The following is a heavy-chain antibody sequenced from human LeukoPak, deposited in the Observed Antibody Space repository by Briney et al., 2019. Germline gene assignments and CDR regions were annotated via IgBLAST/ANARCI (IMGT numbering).Heavy chain of an antibody. CDR3: ARGACSSTSCYLFSSRYYMDV. CDR2: IYYSGST. Sequence: TPSETLSLTCTVSGGSISSYYWSWIRQPPGKGLEWIGYIYYSGSTYYNPSLKSRVTISVDTSKNQFSLKLSSVTAADTAVYYCARGACSSTSCYLFSSRYYMDVWGKGTTVTVSS. CDR1: GGSISSYY. V-gene: IGHV4-59*08. D-gene: IGHD2-2*01. J-gene: IGHJ6*03.